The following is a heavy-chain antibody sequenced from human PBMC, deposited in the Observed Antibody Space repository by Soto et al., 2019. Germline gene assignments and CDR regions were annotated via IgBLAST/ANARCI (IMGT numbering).Heavy chain of an antibody. V-gene: IGHV4-31*03. CDR1: GGSMSSGAYY. CDR3: ASSYSGYLDN. CDR2: IYHTGNT. Sequence: LSLTCSVSGGSMSSGAYYWNWIRQHPVKGLEWIAYIYHTGNTYYNPSLRSRTTISVDTSENQFSLKLTSVTDADTAVYYCASSYSGYLDNWGQGTLVTVSS. J-gene: IGHJ4*02. D-gene: IGHD3-22*01.